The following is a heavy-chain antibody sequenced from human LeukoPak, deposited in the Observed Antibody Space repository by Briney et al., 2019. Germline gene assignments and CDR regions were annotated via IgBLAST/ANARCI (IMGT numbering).Heavy chain of an antibody. J-gene: IGHJ4*02. CDR3: AKELSRYGSGSYYYDY. CDR2: ISYDGSNK. V-gene: IGHV3-30-3*01. CDR1: GFTFSSYA. D-gene: IGHD3-10*01. Sequence: GGSLRLSCAASGFTFSSYAMHWVRQAPGKGLEWVAVISYDGSNKYYADSVKGRFTISRDNSKNTLYLQMNSLRAEDTALYYCAKELSRYGSGSYYYDYWGQGTLVTVSS.